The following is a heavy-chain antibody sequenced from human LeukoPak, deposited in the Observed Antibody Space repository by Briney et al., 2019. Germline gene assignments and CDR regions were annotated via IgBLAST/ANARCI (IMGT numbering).Heavy chain of an antibody. CDR1: GGSFSGYY. CDR3: ARAFLEGMATGNFDY. V-gene: IGHV4-34*01. CDR2: INHSGST. J-gene: IGHJ4*02. D-gene: IGHD5-24*01. Sequence: SETLSLTCAVYGGSFSGYYWSWIRQPPGKGLEWIGEINHSGSTNYNPSLKSRVTISVDTSKNQFSLRLSSVPAADTAVYYCARAFLEGMATGNFDYGGRGTRVPVSS.